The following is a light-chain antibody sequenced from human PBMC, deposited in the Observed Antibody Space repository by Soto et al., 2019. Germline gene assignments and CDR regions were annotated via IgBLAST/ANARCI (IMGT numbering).Light chain of an antibody. V-gene: IGLV1-44*01. CDR1: SSNIGSNT. J-gene: IGLJ3*02. CDR2: SNN. CDR3: AAWDDSLNAWV. Sequence: QSVLTQAPSASGTPGQRVTISCSGSSSNIGSNTVNWYQQLPGTAPKLLIYSNNQRPSGVPDRFSGSKSGTSASLAISGPQPEDEADYYCAAWDDSLNAWVFGGGTKLTVL.